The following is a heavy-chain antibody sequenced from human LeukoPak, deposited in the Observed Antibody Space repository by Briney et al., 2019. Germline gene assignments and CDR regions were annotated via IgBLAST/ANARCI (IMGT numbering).Heavy chain of an antibody. J-gene: IGHJ6*03. CDR3: ASIWAYCGGDCYPTYYMDV. CDR2: ISSSSTYI. CDR1: GFTFSSYC. V-gene: IGHV3-21*01. Sequence: GGSLRLSCAASGFTFSSYCMNWVRQALGEGLEWVSSISSSSTYIYYADSVKGRFTISRDNATNSMSLLLNSLRAEDTDVYYCASIWAYCGGDCYPTYYMDVWGKGTTVTVSS. D-gene: IGHD2-21*02.